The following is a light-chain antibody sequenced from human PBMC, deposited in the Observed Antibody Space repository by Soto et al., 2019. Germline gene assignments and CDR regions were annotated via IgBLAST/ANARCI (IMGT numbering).Light chain of an antibody. CDR2: WAS. CDR1: QSVLYSSNNKNY. J-gene: IGKJ1*01. CDR3: HQYNNFWT. V-gene: IGKV4-1*01. Sequence: DIVMTQSPDSLAVSLRERATINCKYSQSVLYSSNNKNYLAWYKQKPGQPPKMLIYWASTRESGVPDRFSGGGSGTEFTLTISSLHSEYFGLYYCHQYNNFWTFGQGTKVDIK.